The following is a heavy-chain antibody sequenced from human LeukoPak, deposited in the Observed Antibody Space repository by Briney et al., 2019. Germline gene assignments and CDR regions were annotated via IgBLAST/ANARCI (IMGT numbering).Heavy chain of an antibody. D-gene: IGHD2-2*01. J-gene: IGHJ5*02. V-gene: IGHV4-39*07. CDR3: ARDRRYCSSTSCYQGRFDP. Sequence: PSETLSLTCTVSGGSISSSSYYWGWIRQPPGRGLEWIGRIYTSGSTNYNPSLKSRVTISVDTSKNQFSLKLSSVTAADTAVYYCARDRRYCSSTSCYQGRFDPWGQGTLVTVSS. CDR1: GGSISSSSYY. CDR2: IYTSGST.